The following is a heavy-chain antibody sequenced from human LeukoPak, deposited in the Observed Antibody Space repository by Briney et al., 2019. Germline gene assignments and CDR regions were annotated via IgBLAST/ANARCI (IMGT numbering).Heavy chain of an antibody. J-gene: IGHJ6*03. CDR3: VKGPNGYFDWLSSDYMDV. Sequence: GGSLRLSCAASGFTFSSYSMNWVRQAPGKGLEWVSSISSSSSYIYYADSVKGRFTISRDNAKNSLYLQMNSLRAEDTAVYYCVKGPNGYFDWLSSDYMDVWGKGTTVTISS. CDR1: GFTFSSYS. V-gene: IGHV3-21*01. CDR2: ISSSSSYI. D-gene: IGHD3-9*01.